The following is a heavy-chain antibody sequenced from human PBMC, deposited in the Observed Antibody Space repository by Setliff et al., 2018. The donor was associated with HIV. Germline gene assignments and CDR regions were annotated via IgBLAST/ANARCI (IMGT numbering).Heavy chain of an antibody. CDR1: GFTSPNSA. V-gene: IGHV1-58*02. D-gene: IGHD3-10*01. J-gene: IGHJ4*02. CDR3: AADRDVWFGELVT. CDR2: IVVDSGLT. Sequence: SVKVSCKTSGFTSPNSAIQWVRQARGQRLEWIGWIVVDSGLTNYAQKFQERVTITRDMSANTAFMELRSLRSDDTAVYYCAADRDVWFGELVTWAQGTLVTVPS.